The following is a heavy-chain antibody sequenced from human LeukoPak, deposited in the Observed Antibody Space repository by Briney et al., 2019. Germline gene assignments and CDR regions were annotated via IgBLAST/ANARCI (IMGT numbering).Heavy chain of an antibody. D-gene: IGHD3-16*02. V-gene: IGHV3-7*01. Sequence: GGSLRLSCAASGFTVSSTYMSWVRQAPGKGLEWVANIKQDGSDKFYADSMKGRFTISRDNAKNSVYLQMDSLRVEDTAVYYCTRDYRGKDVWGRGTTVTVSS. CDR1: GFTVSSTY. J-gene: IGHJ6*02. CDR2: IKQDGSDK. CDR3: TRDYRGKDV.